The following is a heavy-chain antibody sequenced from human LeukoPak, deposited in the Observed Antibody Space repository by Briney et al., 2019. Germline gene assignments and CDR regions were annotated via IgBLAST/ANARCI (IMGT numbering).Heavy chain of an antibody. CDR1: GFTFDDYG. D-gene: IGHD2-15*01. J-gene: IGHJ5*02. CDR2: INWNGGST. Sequence: GGSLRLSCAASGFTFDDYGMSWVRQAPGKGLEWVSGINWNGGSTGYADSVKGRFTISRDNSKNTLYLQMNSLRAEDTAVYYCAREVVAATTWFDPWGQGTLVTVSS. CDR3: AREVVAATTWFDP. V-gene: IGHV3-20*04.